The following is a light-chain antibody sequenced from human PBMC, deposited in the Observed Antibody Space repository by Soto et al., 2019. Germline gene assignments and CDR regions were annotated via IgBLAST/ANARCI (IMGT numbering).Light chain of an antibody. CDR2: AAS. CDR3: QQRSNWPPFT. Sequence: DIQMTQSPSSLSASVGDRVTITCRASQGIRNDLGWYQQKPGQAPKRLISAASTLRSGVPSRFSGSGSGTEFTLTISSLQPEDFAVYYCQQRSNWPPFTFGQGTRLEIK. V-gene: IGKV1-17*01. CDR1: QGIRND. J-gene: IGKJ5*01.